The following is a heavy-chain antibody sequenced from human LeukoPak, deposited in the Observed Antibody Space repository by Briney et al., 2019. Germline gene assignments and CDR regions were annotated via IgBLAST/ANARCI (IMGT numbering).Heavy chain of an antibody. J-gene: IGHJ1*01. CDR3: ARDGVPAAMSEYFQH. Sequence: GGSLRLSCAASGFNFRTYGMHWVRQAPGKGLEWVAFISYDGGKRYFGESVKGRFTIARDNSENTVSLQMNSLKTEDTAVYYCARDGVPAAMSEYFQHWGQGTLVTVSS. D-gene: IGHD2-2*01. CDR1: GFNFRTYG. CDR2: ISYDGGKR. V-gene: IGHV3-30*03.